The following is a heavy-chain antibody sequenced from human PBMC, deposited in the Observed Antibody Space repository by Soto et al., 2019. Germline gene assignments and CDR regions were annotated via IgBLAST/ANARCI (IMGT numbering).Heavy chain of an antibody. CDR3: ARLGLSSSHLFFAY. CDR1: GGSISSSSYY. D-gene: IGHD6-6*01. V-gene: IGHV4-39*01. CDR2: IYYSGST. Sequence: SETLSLTCTVSGGSISSSSYYWGWIRQPPGKGLEWIGSIYYSGSTYYNPSLKSRVTISVDTSKNQFSLKLSSVTAADAAVYYCARLGLSSSHLFFAYWGQGTLVTVSS. J-gene: IGHJ4*02.